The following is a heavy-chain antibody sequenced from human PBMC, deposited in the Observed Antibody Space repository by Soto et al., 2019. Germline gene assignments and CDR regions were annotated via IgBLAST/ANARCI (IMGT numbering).Heavy chain of an antibody. V-gene: IGHV1-3*01. Sequence: ASVKVSCKASGYTFSRYAIHWVRQAPGQRLEWMGWINAGNGNTKYSQKFEGRVTLTTDTSANTVYMELSSLRFEDTALYYCARDQQFRNWFESWGQGTLVTVSS. D-gene: IGHD6-13*01. CDR2: INAGNGNT. CDR3: ARDQQFRNWFES. J-gene: IGHJ5*01. CDR1: GYTFSRYA.